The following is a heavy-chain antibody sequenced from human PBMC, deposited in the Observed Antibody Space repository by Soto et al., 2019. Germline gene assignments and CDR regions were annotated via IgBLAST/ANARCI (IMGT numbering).Heavy chain of an antibody. CDR3: ARLMRPYYYDSSGYGALDY. CDR2: IYPGDSDT. V-gene: IGHV5-51*01. J-gene: IGHJ4*02. D-gene: IGHD3-22*01. CDR1: GYSFTSYW. Sequence: GESLKISCKGSGYSFTSYWIGWVRQMPGKGLEWMGIIYPGDSDTRYSPSFQGQVTISADKSISTAYLQWSSLKASDTAMYYCARLMRPYYYDSSGYGALDYWGQGTLVTVSS.